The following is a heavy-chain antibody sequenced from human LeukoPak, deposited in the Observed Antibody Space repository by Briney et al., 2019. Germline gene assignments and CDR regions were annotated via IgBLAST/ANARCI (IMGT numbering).Heavy chain of an antibody. D-gene: IGHD5-12*01. CDR2: LYHSGST. Sequence: SETPSLTCAVSGYSISSGYYWGWIRQPPGKGLEWIGSLYHSGSTYYNPSLKSRVTISVDTSKNQFSLKLSSVTAADTAVYYCARRSSSGWLRSSAFDIWGQGTMVTVSS. V-gene: IGHV4-38-2*01. CDR3: ARRSSSGWLRSSAFDI. J-gene: IGHJ3*02. CDR1: GYSISSGYY.